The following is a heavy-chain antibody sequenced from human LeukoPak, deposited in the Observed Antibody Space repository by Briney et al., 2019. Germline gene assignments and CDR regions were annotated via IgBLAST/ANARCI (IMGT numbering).Heavy chain of an antibody. J-gene: IGHJ4*02. CDR3: ARDDHNSGVDN. Sequence: SETLSLTCTVTGGSISSSSYYWVWIRQPPGKGLEWIGSIYYSGSTYYNPSLKSRVTISVDTSKNQFSLKLSSVTAVDTAVYYCARDDHNSGVDNWGQGTLVTVAS. CDR1: GGSISSSSYY. V-gene: IGHV4-39*02. D-gene: IGHD3-10*01. CDR2: IYYSGST.